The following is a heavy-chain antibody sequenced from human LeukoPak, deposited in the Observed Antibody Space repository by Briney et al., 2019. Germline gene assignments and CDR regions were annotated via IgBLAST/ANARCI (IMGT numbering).Heavy chain of an antibody. V-gene: IGHV3-53*01. D-gene: IGHD6-6*01. CDR2: IYSGGTT. Sequence: PGGSLRLSCAASGFTVSSNYMGWVRQAPGKGLEWVSVIYSGGTTYYTDSVKGRFIISRDNSKNTLYLQMDNLRAEDTAVYYRARCNSDIASRPIDYWGQGTLVTVSS. CDR3: ARCNSDIASRPIDY. CDR1: GFTVSSNY. J-gene: IGHJ4*02.